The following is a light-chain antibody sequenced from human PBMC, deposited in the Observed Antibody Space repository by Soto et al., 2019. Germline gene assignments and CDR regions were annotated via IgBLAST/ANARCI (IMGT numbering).Light chain of an antibody. CDR3: QQRSNWTLT. CDR2: DAS. J-gene: IGKJ4*01. CDR1: QSVSSNY. Sequence: EIVLTQSPGTRSLSPGERATLSCRASQSVSSNYFAWYQQKPGQAPRLLIYDASNRATGIPARFSGSGSGTDVTLTISSLEKEDFAVYYCQQRSNWTLTFGGGTKVDIK. V-gene: IGKV3-11*01.